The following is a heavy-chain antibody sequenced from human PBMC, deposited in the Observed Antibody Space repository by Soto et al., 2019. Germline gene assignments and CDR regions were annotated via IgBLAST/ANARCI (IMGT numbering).Heavy chain of an antibody. Sequence: PGGSLRLSCAASGCTFSNHGMSWVRQAPGKGLEWVSAISGGGGSTYYDDSVKGRFIISRDNSKNTLFLQMNSLRAEDTAVYYCARLRYYDWLSYNYFDPWGQGTLVTVSS. J-gene: IGHJ5*02. D-gene: IGHD3-9*01. V-gene: IGHV3-23*01. CDR2: ISGGGGST. CDR3: ARLRYYDWLSYNYFDP. CDR1: GCTFSNHG.